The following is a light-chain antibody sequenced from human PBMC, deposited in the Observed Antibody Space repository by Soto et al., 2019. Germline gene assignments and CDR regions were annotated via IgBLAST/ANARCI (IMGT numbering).Light chain of an antibody. CDR2: RAS. Sequence: DIHMTQSPSTLSAFVGDRVTITCRASQSISSWLAWYQQKPGKAPKLLIYRASSLESGVPSRFSGSGSETEFTLTISSLQPDDFATYYCQQYKYYWTFGQGTKVDIK. CDR1: QSISSW. CDR3: QQYKYYWT. V-gene: IGKV1-5*03. J-gene: IGKJ1*01.